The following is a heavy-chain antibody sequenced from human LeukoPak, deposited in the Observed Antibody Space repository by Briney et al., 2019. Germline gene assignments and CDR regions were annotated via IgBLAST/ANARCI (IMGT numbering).Heavy chain of an antibody. CDR1: GFTVSSNY. V-gene: IGHV3-66*02. D-gene: IGHD3-10*01. CDR2: IYSGGST. Sequence: GGSLRLSRAASGFTVSSNYMSWVRQAPGKGLEWVSVIYSGGSTYYADSVKGRFTISRDNSKNTLYLQMNSLRAEDTAVYYCARQAYYGSGSYGYWGQGTLVTVSS. J-gene: IGHJ4*02. CDR3: ARQAYYGSGSYGY.